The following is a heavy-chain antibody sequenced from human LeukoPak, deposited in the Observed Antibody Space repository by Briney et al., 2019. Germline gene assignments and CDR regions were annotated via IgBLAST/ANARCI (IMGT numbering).Heavy chain of an antibody. J-gene: IGHJ6*03. CDR2: IYSGGST. Sequence: PGGSLRLSCAASGFTVSTNYMSWLRQAPGEGLEWVSVIYSGGSTYYADSVKGRFTISRDNSKNTLYLQMNSLRAEDTAVYYCARDPEGSYYMDVWGKGTTVTVSS. CDR1: GFTVSTNY. CDR3: ARDPEGSYYMDV. V-gene: IGHV3-53*01.